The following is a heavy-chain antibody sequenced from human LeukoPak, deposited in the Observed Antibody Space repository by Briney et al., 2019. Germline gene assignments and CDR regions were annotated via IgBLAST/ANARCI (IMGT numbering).Heavy chain of an antibody. CDR1: GFTFSDYY. V-gene: IGHV3-11*04. CDR3: ARGAFLTGYYIDYYYYMGV. J-gene: IGHJ6*03. Sequence: PGGSLRLSCAASGFTFSDYYMSWIRQAPGKGLEWVSYISSSGSTIYYADSVKGRFTISRDNAKNSLYLQMNSLRAEDTAVYYCARGAFLTGYYIDYYYYMGVWGKGTTVTISS. D-gene: IGHD3-9*01. CDR2: ISSSGSTI.